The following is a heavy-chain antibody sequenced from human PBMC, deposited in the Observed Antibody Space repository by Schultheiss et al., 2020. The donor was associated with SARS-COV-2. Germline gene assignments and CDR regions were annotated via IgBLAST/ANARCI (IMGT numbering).Heavy chain of an antibody. CDR2: MNPNSGNT. V-gene: IGHV1-18*01. CDR3: AREVGERAVTHRCLDY. Sequence: SVKVSCKASGYTFTSYGISWVRQAPGQGLEWMGWMNPNSGNTGYAQKFQGWVTMTTDTSTSTAYMELRSLRSDDTAVYYCAREVGERAVTHRCLDYWGHGTLVTVSS. CDR1: GYTFTSYG. J-gene: IGHJ4*01. D-gene: IGHD3-16*01.